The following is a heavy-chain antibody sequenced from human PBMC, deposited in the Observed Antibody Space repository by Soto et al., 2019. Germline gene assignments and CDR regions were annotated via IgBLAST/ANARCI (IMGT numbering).Heavy chain of an antibody. Sequence: EVQLVESGGGLVKPGGSLRLSCAASGFTFSSYSMNWVRQAPGKGLEWVSSISSSSSYIDYADSVKGRFTISRDNAKNSRYLQMNSLRAEDTAVYYCARVERAYCGGDCYDYWGQGTLVTVSS. D-gene: IGHD2-21*01. CDR3: ARVERAYCGGDCYDY. CDR2: ISSSSSYI. CDR1: GFTFSSYS. V-gene: IGHV3-21*01. J-gene: IGHJ4*02.